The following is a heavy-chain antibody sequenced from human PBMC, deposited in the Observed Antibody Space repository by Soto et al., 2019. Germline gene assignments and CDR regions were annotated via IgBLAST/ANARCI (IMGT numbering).Heavy chain of an antibody. CDR1: GGTFSSYT. D-gene: IGHD1-1*01. V-gene: IGHV1-69*04. Sequence: SVKVSCKASGGTFSSYTISWVRQAPGQGLEWMGRIIPILGIANYAQKFQGRVTITADKSTSTAYMELSSLRSEDTAVYYCARDLPGTITPFWRDYYMDVWGKGTTVTVSS. CDR2: IIPILGIA. CDR3: ARDLPGTITPFWRDYYMDV. J-gene: IGHJ6*03.